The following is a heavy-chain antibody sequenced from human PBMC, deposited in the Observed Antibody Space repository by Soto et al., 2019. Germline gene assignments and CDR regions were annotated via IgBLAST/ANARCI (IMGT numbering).Heavy chain of an antibody. CDR1: GFTFDDYA. CDR3: AKDNVLRFLEWSKNWFDP. V-gene: IGHV3-9*01. CDR2: ISWNSGSI. D-gene: IGHD3-3*01. J-gene: IGHJ5*02. Sequence: GGSLRLSCAASGFTFDDYAMHWVRQAPGKGLEWVSGISWNSGSIGYADSVKGRFTISRDNAKNSLYLQMNSLRAEDTALYYCAKDNVLRFLEWSKNWFDPWGQGTLVTVSS.